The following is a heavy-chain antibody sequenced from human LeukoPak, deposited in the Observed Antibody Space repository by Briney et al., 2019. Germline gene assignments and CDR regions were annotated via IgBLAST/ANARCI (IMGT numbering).Heavy chain of an antibody. J-gene: IGHJ4*02. CDR3: VREGRTSGFDY. Sequence: PGGSLRLSCAASGFTFSSYEINWVRQAPGKGLEWVSYISGSGSRIDYADYVKGRFTLSRGNAKNSLYLQLSSLRADDTAVYYCVREGRTSGFDYWGQGILVTVSS. D-gene: IGHD6-6*01. V-gene: IGHV3-48*03. CDR2: ISGSGSRI. CDR1: GFTFSSYE.